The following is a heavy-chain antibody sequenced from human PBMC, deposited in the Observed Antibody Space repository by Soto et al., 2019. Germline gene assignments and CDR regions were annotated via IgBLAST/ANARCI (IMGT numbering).Heavy chain of an antibody. CDR3: VRDGTKTLRDWFDP. Sequence: SETLSLTCTVSGASISGYYWSWIRKSAGKGLEWVGRIYATGTTDYNPSLKSRVMMSVDTSKKQFSLKLRSVTAADTAVYYCVRDGTKTLRDWFDPWGQGISVTVSS. J-gene: IGHJ5*02. CDR1: GASISGYY. CDR2: IYATGTT. D-gene: IGHD1-1*01. V-gene: IGHV4-4*07.